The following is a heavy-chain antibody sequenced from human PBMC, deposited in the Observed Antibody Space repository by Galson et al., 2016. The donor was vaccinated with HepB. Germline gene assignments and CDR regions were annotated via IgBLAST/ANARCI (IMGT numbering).Heavy chain of an antibody. CDR1: GAPISGYY. CDR3: ARDDSGGWYGFHYGMDV. J-gene: IGHJ6*02. V-gene: IGHV4-59*01. D-gene: IGHD6-19*01. Sequence: ETLSLTCTVSGAPISGYYLSWIRQPPGKGLEWIGYIYYSGRTNYNPSLKSRVTISVDTSKNQFSLKLGSVTAAATAVYYCARDDSGGWYGFHYGMDVWGQGTTVTVSS. CDR2: IYYSGRT.